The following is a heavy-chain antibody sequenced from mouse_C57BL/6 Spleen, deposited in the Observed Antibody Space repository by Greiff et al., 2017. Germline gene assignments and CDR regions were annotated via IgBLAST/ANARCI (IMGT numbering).Heavy chain of an antibody. V-gene: IGHV1-61*01. CDR2: IYPSDSET. D-gene: IGHD1-1*01. CDR3: ARNYGSRGDY. Sequence: VQLKQPGAELVRPGSSVKLSCKASGYTFTSYWMDWVKQRPGQGLEWIGNIYPSDSETHYNQKFKDKATLTVDKSSSTAYMQLSSLTSEDSAVYYCARNYGSRGDYWGQGTTLTVSS. J-gene: IGHJ2*01. CDR1: GYTFTSYW.